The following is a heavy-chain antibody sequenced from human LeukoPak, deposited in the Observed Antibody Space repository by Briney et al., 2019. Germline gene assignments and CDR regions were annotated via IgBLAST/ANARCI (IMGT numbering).Heavy chain of an antibody. CDR2: IRYDGSNK. CDR1: GFAVSDHY. J-gene: IGHJ4*02. D-gene: IGHD2-2*01. CDR3: AKDRCSSTSCYLFDY. Sequence: GGSLRLSCAASGFAVSDHYMNWVRQAPGKGLEWVAFIRYDGSNKYYADSVKGRFTISRDNSKNTLYLQMNSLRAEDTAVYYCAKDRCSSTSCYLFDYWGQGTLVTVSS. V-gene: IGHV3-30*02.